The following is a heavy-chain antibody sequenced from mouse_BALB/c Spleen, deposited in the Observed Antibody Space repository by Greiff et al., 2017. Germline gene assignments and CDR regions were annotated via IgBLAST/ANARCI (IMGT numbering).Heavy chain of an antibody. CDR3: ARQTTTVMDY. Sequence: DVKLVESGGGLVKPGGSLKLSCAASGFTFSSYAMSWVRQTPEKRLEWVATISSGGSYTYYPDSVKGRFTISRDNAKNTLYLQMSSLRSEDTAMYYCARQTTTVMDYWGQGTSVTVSS. V-gene: IGHV5-9-3*01. CDR2: ISSGGSYT. D-gene: IGHD1-1*01. CDR1: GFTFSSYA. J-gene: IGHJ4*01.